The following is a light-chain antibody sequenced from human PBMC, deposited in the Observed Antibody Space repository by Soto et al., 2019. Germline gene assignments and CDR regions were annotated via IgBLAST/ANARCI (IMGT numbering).Light chain of an antibody. J-gene: IGKJ5*01. CDR3: QQRSNWPPVT. CDR2: DAS. V-gene: IGKV3-11*01. CDR1: QSVSSY. Sequence: EIVLTQSPATLSLSPGERATLSCRASQSVSSYLAWYQQKPGQAPRLLIYDASNRATGIPARFSGSGSGTDFTLTISSLEPEDSAVYYCQQRSNWPPVTFSQGTRLEIK.